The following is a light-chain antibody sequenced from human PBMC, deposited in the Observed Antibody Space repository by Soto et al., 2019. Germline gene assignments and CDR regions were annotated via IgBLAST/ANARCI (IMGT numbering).Light chain of an antibody. CDR2: DND. Sequence: QSVLTQPPSVSAAPGQKVTISCSGGSSNIGNDYVAWYLQLPGTAPKLLIYDNDKRPSGIPDRFSGSMSGTAASLAIGGLRSEDEADYYCAAWDDSLSGVVFGGGTKVTVL. V-gene: IGLV1-51*01. CDR3: AAWDDSLSGVV. J-gene: IGLJ2*01. CDR1: SSNIGNDY.